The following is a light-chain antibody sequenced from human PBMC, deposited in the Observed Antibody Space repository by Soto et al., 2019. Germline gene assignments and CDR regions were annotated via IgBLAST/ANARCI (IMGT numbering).Light chain of an antibody. CDR2: GAS. Sequence: EIVMTQSPATLSVSPGETATLSCRASQSVNRKVAWYQQEPGQAPRLLIYGASTGATDIPDRFSGSGSGTEFTLTISSLQSEDFAVYYCQQYDKWPRWTFGQGTKVDIK. V-gene: IGKV3-15*01. J-gene: IGKJ1*01. CDR1: QSVNRK. CDR3: QQYDKWPRWT.